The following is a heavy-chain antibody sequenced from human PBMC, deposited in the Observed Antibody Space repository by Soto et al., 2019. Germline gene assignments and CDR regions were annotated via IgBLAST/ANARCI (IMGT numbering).Heavy chain of an antibody. J-gene: IGHJ4*02. Sequence: GGSLRLSCAASGFTFDDYAMHWVRQAPGKGLEWVSGISWNSGSIGYEDSVKGRFTISRDNAKNSLYLQMNSLRAEDTALYYCAKGVLRFLEWLLYDYWGQGTLVTVSS. CDR3: AKGVLRFLEWLLYDY. CDR2: ISWNSGSI. CDR1: GFTFDDYA. D-gene: IGHD3-3*01. V-gene: IGHV3-9*01.